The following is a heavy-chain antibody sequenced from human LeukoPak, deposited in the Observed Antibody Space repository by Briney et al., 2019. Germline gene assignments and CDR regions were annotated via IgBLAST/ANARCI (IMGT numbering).Heavy chain of an antibody. CDR2: IYYSGST. CDR3: AIIRGPSESRYRSSSSGVDY. CDR1: GGSISSSSYY. J-gene: IGHJ4*02. V-gene: IGHV4-39*01. Sequence: PSETLSLTCTVSGGSISSSSYYWGWIRQPPGKGLEWIGSIYYSGSTYYNPSLKSRVTISVDTSKNQFSLKLSSVTAADTAVYYCAIIRGPSESRYRSSSSGVDYWGQGTLVTVSS. D-gene: IGHD6-13*01.